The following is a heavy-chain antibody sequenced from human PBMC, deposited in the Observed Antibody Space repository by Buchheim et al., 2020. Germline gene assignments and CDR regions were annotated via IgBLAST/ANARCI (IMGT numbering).Heavy chain of an antibody. J-gene: IGHJ6*02. CDR2: ISYSGTT. V-gene: IGHV4-59*11. CDR3: AREGKPMTLDV. CDR1: RGSINPHY. D-gene: IGHD3-22*01. Sequence: QVQLQESGPGLVKPAETLSLTCTVSRGSINPHYWSWVRQPPGKGLEWIGYISYSGTTSYNPSLKSRVTIVLDPSKGQLSLKMNSVSAADTAVYYCAREGKPMTLDVWGQGTT.